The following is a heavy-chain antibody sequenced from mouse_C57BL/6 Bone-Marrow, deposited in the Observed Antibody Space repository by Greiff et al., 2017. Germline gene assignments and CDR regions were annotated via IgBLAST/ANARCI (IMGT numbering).Heavy chain of an antibody. CDR2: IHPNSGST. V-gene: IGHV1-64*01. Sequence: QVQLQQPGAELVKPGASVKLSCKASGYTFTSYWMHWVKQRPGQGLEWIGMIHPNSGSTNYNEKFKSKATLTVDTSSSTAYMQLSSLTSEASAVYYGARYYGSSLYAMDYWGQGTSVTVSA. D-gene: IGHD1-1*01. J-gene: IGHJ4*01. CDR3: ARYYGSSLYAMDY. CDR1: GYTFTSYW.